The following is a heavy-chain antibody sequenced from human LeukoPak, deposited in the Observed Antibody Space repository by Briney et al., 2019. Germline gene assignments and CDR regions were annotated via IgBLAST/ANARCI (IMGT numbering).Heavy chain of an antibody. Sequence: GGSLRLSCAASGFTFSSYAMHWVRQAPGKGLEWVAVISYDGSNKYYADSVKGRYTISRDNSKNTLYLQMNSLRAGDTAVYYCARAPYSSSCLDYWGQGTLVTVSS. CDR3: ARAPYSSSCLDY. J-gene: IGHJ4*02. V-gene: IGHV3-30-3*01. CDR2: ISYDGSNK. D-gene: IGHD6-13*01. CDR1: GFTFSSYA.